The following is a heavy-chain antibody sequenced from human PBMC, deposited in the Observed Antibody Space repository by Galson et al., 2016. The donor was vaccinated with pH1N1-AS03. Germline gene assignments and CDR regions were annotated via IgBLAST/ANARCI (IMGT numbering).Heavy chain of an antibody. D-gene: IGHD1-1*01. CDR2: VSDSGDRT. CDR1: GFSFNTFA. J-gene: IGHJ3*02. V-gene: IGHV3-23*01. Sequence: SLRLSCAASGFSFNTFAMSWVRQAQGKGLEWVSTVSDSGDRTYYANSVKGLFTISRDNSKNTLYLQMNTLTAEDTAMYYCAKGISDTWNPFDIWGQGTMVTVSS. CDR3: AKGISDTWNPFDI.